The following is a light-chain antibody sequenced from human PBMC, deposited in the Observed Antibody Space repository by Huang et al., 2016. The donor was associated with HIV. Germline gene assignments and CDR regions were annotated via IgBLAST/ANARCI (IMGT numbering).Light chain of an antibody. CDR2: EAP. V-gene: IGKV3-11*01. CDR3: QQRTKWPPVLT. CDR1: PSVGVY. Sequence: EIVLTQSPATLSLSPGDRATLSCRASPSVGVYLAWYQQKPGQSPRLLIFEAPNRATGIQDRFSGSGSGTDFTLTIDSLQPDDFAIYYCQQRTKWPPVLTFGGGTRVEIK. J-gene: IGKJ4*01.